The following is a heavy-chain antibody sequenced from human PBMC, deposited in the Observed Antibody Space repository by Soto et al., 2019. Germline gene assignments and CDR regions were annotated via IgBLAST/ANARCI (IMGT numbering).Heavy chain of an antibody. V-gene: IGHV3-30*18. CDR1: GFTFSSYG. J-gene: IGHJ4*02. CDR2: ISYDGSNK. D-gene: IGHD6-19*01. CDR3: AKDSQWLVSSDGHGGPDY. Sequence: QVQLVESGGGVVQPGRSLRLSCAASGFTFSSYGMHWVRQAPGKGLEWVAVISYDGSNKYYADSVKGRFTISRDNSKNTLYLQMNSLRAEDTAVYYCAKDSQWLVSSDGHGGPDYWGQGTLVTVSS.